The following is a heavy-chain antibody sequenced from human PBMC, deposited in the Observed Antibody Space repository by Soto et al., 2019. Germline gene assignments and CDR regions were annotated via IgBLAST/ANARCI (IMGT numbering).Heavy chain of an antibody. D-gene: IGHD2-8*01. CDR3: ARDQGVGRHCYYGMDV. CDR1: GYTFTDYY. CDR2: INPKSGGT. Sequence: ASVKVSCKASGYTFTDYYIHWVRQAPGQGLEWMGWINPKSGGTNYAQNFQGWVTMTRDTSISTAYMELSRLRSDDTAVVYYCARDQGVGRHCYYGMDVWG. V-gene: IGHV1-2*04. J-gene: IGHJ6*02.